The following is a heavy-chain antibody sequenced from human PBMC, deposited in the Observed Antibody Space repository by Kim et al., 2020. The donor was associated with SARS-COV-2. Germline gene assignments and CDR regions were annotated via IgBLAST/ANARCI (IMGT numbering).Heavy chain of an antibody. CDR2: IYYSGST. Sequence: SETLSLTCTVSGGSISSYYWSWIRQPPGKGLEWIGYIYYSGSTNYNPSLKSRVTISVDTSKNQFSLKLSSVTAADTAVYYCARDRGIQLWSNYYYYGMDVWGQGTTVTVSS. CDR1: GGSISSYY. D-gene: IGHD5-18*01. J-gene: IGHJ6*02. CDR3: ARDRGIQLWSNYYYYGMDV. V-gene: IGHV4-59*01.